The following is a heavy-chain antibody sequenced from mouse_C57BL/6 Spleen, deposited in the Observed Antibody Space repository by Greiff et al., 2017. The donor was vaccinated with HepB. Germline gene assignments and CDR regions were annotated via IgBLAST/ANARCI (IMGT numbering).Heavy chain of an antibody. CDR1: GYAFTNYL. CDR3: ARPYYSNYDFDY. CDR2: INPGSGGT. J-gene: IGHJ2*01. V-gene: IGHV1-54*01. D-gene: IGHD2-5*01. Sequence: VQLQQSGAELVRPGTSVKVSCKASGYAFTNYLIEWVKQRPGQGLEWIGVINPGSGGTNYNEKFKGKATLTADKSSSTAYMQLSSLTSEDSAVYFCARPYYSNYDFDYWGQGTTLTVSS.